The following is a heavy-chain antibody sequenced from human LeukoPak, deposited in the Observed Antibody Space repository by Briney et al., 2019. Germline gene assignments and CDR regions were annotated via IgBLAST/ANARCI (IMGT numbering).Heavy chain of an antibody. V-gene: IGHV3-11*01. Sequence: GGSLRLSRAASGFTFSDYYMSWIRQAPGKGLEWVSYISSSGSTIYYADSVKGRFTISRDNAKNSLYLQMNSLRAEDTAVYYCARDEEQLERRSNYYYYGMDVWGQGTTVTVSS. CDR1: GFTFSDYY. CDR3: ARDEEQLERRSNYYYYGMDV. J-gene: IGHJ6*02. D-gene: IGHD1-1*01. CDR2: ISSSGSTI.